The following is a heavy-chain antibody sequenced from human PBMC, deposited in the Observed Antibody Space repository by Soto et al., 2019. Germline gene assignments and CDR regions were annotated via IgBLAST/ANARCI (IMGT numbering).Heavy chain of an antibody. V-gene: IGHV3-7*01. Sequence: GGSLRLSCTASGFTFSNYWMNWVRQAPGKGLEWVANIKQDGSEKYYVDSVKGRFTISRDNAKNSLYLQMNSLRAGDAAVYYCARAPMDVSGSHYYYYMDVWGKGSTVTVSS. CDR1: GFTFSNYW. CDR3: ARAPMDVSGSHYYYYMDV. D-gene: IGHD3-10*01. J-gene: IGHJ6*03. CDR2: IKQDGSEK.